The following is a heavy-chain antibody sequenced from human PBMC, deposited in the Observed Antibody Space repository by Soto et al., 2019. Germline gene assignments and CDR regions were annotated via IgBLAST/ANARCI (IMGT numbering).Heavy chain of an antibody. CDR1: GYTFTSYG. Sequence: QVQLVQSGAEVKKPGASVKVSCKASGYTFTSYGISWVRQAPGQGLEWMGWINAYNGNTNYAQKFQGRVTMTTNTSTSTAKMERSILTSDAAAVYYSAEDPEIFDYWGQGTLVTVSS. J-gene: IGHJ4*02. V-gene: IGHV1-18*01. CDR2: INAYNGNT. CDR3: AEDPEIFDY.